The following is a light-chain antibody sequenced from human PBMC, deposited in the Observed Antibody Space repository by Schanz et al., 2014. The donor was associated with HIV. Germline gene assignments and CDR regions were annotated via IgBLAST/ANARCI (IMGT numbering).Light chain of an antibody. CDR1: SSDVGGYNY. J-gene: IGLJ2*01. Sequence: QSVLTQPASVSGSPGQSITIPCTGTSSDVGGYNYVAWYQQHPGKAPKLMIYDVSDRPSGVSNRFSGSKSGNTASLTVSGLQADDEADYYCSSFAGNNKLLFGGGTKLTVL. V-gene: IGLV2-14*03. CDR2: DVS. CDR3: SSFAGNNKLL.